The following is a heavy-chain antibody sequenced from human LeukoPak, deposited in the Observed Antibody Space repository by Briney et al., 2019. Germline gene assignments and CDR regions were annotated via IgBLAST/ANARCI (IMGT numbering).Heavy chain of an antibody. CDR3: AKEGYDSSGQFDS. Sequence: GGSLRLSCAASGFTVSSNYMSWVRQAPGKGLEWVSVIYSGGSTYYADSVKGRFTISRDNSKNTLYLQMNSLRAEDTAVYYCAKEGYDSSGQFDSWGQGTLVTVSS. D-gene: IGHD3-22*01. CDR1: GFTVSSNY. V-gene: IGHV3-53*01. CDR2: IYSGGST. J-gene: IGHJ4*02.